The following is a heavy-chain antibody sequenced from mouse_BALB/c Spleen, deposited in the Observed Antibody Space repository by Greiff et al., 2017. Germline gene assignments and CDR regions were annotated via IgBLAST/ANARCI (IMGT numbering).Heavy chain of an antibody. CDR1: GYTFSSYW. CDR2: ILPGSGST. Sequence: QVQLQQSGAELAKPGASVKISCKATGYTFSSYWMEWVKQRPGHGLEWIGEILPGSGSTNYNEKFKGKATFTADTSSNTAYMQLSSLTSEDSAVYYCARRSSDWYFDVWGAGTTVTVSS. CDR3: ARRSSDWYFDV. D-gene: IGHD1-1*01. J-gene: IGHJ1*01. V-gene: IGHV1-9*01.